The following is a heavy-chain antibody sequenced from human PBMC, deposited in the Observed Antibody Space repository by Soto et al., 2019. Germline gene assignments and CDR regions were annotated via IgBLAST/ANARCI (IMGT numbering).Heavy chain of an antibody. CDR2: IKSKTDGGTT. D-gene: IGHD2-15*01. V-gene: IGHV3-15*01. J-gene: IGHJ3*02. Sequence: GGSLRLSCAASGFTFSNAWMSWVRQAPGKGLEWVGRIKSKTDGGTTDYAAPVKGRFTISRDDSKNTLYLQMNSLKTEDTAVYYCTTIQRTRYCSGGSCYFVFGLADAFDIWGQGTMVTVSS. CDR3: TTIQRTRYCSGGSCYFVFGLADAFDI. CDR1: GFTFSNAW.